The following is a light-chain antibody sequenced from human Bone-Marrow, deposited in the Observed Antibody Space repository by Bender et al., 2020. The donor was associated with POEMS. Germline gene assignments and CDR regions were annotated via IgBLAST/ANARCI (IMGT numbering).Light chain of an antibody. Sequence: QSALTQPASVSGSPGQSITISCTGTSSDVGGYNYVSWHQQHPGKAPKLMIYDVSNRPSGVSNRFSGSKSGNTASLTISGLQPEDEADYYCNSYTSDATRVFGGGTKLTVL. CDR1: SSDVGGYNY. CDR3: NSYTSDATRV. V-gene: IGLV2-14*03. J-gene: IGLJ3*02. CDR2: DVS.